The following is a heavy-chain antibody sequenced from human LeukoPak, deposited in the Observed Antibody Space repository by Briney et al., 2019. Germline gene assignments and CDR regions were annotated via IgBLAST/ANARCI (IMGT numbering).Heavy chain of an antibody. CDR1: GGSISSRNYY. CDR2: MDYSGTT. J-gene: IGHJ5*02. Sequence: SDTLSLTCIVSGGSISSRNYYWGWIRQPPGKGPEWIGAMDYSGTTYYNPSLKSRLTISVDTTQNQFSLKLSSPYNEHQGVYDRVRHVYYDSLNWFDPWGQGTLITVSS. D-gene: IGHD3-22*01. V-gene: IGHV4-39*01. CDR3: VRHVYYDSLNWFDP.